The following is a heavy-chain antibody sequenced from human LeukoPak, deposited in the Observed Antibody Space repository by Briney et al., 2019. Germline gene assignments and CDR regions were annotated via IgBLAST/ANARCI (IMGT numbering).Heavy chain of an antibody. J-gene: IGHJ4*02. Sequence: GASVKVSCKASGYTFTSYYMHWVRQAPGQGLEWMGIINPSGGSTSYAQKFQGRVTMTTDTSTSTAYMELRSLRSDDTAVYYCARVKSSGGTFDYWGQGTLVTVSS. CDR1: GYTFTSYY. D-gene: IGHD1/OR15-1a*01. CDR2: INPSGGST. V-gene: IGHV1-46*01. CDR3: ARVKSSGGTFDY.